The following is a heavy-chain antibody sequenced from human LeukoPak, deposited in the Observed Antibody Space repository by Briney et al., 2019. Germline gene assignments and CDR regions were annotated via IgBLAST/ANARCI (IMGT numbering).Heavy chain of an antibody. J-gene: IGHJ5*02. D-gene: IGHD2-15*01. CDR1: GGSISSYY. Sequence: SETLSLTCTVSGGSISSYYWSWIRQPPGKGLEWIGYIHYSGSTNYNPSLKSRVIISVDTSKNQFSLKLRSVTAADTAVYYCARAGRTFNWFDPWGQGTLVTVSS. CDR3: ARAGRTFNWFDP. CDR2: IHYSGST. V-gene: IGHV4-59*01.